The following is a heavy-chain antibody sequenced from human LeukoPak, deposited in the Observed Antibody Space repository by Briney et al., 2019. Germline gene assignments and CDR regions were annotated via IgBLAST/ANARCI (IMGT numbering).Heavy chain of an antibody. CDR3: ARDGSSVGYSDYDYFFDY. CDR1: GYTFTSYG. CDR2: INTNTGNP. Sequence: ASVKVSCKASGYTFTSYGISWVRQAPGQGLEWMGWINTNTGNPTYAQGFTGRFVFSLDTSVSTAYLQISSLKAEDTAVYYCARDGSSVGYSDYDYFFDYWGQGTLVTVSS. V-gene: IGHV7-4-1*02. D-gene: IGHD5-12*01. J-gene: IGHJ4*02.